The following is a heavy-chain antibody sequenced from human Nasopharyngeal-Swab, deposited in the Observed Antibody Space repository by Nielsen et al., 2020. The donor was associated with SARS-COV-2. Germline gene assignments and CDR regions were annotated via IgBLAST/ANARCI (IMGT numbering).Heavy chain of an antibody. Sequence: VRQMPGKGLEWMGWISVYNGDTNYAQKFQGRVTMTRDTSISTAYMELSRLRSDDTAVYYCASGGGYCSSTSCSNWFDPWGQGTLVTVSS. V-gene: IGHV1-2*02. D-gene: IGHD2-2*03. CDR2: ISVYNGDT. J-gene: IGHJ5*02. CDR3: ASGGGYCSSTSCSNWFDP.